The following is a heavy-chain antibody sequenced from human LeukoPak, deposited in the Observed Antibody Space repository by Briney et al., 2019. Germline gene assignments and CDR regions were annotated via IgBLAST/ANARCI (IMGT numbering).Heavy chain of an antibody. V-gene: IGHV3-74*01. Sequence: PGGSLRLSCVGSGFMFSNYYMYWVRLAPGKGLVWVSRIKNAGIDTIYAASVKGRFTVSRDNAKNTVYLQMSSLRAEDTAVYYCARGGYGHNMDVWGEGTTVTVSS. J-gene: IGHJ6*03. CDR3: ARGGYGHNMDV. D-gene: IGHD3-10*01. CDR1: GFMFSNYY. CDR2: IKNAGIDT.